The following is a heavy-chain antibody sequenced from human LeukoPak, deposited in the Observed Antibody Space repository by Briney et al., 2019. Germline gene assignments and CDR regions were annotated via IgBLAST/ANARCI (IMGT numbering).Heavy chain of an antibody. D-gene: IGHD3-10*01. CDR3: ARGRITMVRGVIITGLVTD. J-gene: IGHJ4*02. V-gene: IGHV1-8*01. CDR2: MNPNSGNT. Sequence: GASVKVSCKASGYTFTSYDINWVRQATGQGLEWMGWMNPNSGNTGYAQKFQGRVTMTRNTSISTAYMELSSLRSEDTAVYYCARGRITMVRGVIITGLVTDWGQGTLVTVSS. CDR1: GYTFTSYD.